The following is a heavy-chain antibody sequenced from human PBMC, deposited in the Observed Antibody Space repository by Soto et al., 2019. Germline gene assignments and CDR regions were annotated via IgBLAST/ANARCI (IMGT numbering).Heavy chain of an antibody. V-gene: IGHV1-46*01. Sequence: AAVKVSCKASGYTFTSYYMHWVRQAPGQGXEWMGIINPSGGSTSYAQKFQGRVTMTRDTSTSTVYMELSSLRSEDTAVYYCARMSRYYYDSSGYPNAFDIWGQGTMVTVSS. CDR1: GYTFTSYY. D-gene: IGHD3-22*01. J-gene: IGHJ3*02. CDR3: ARMSRYYYDSSGYPNAFDI. CDR2: INPSGGST.